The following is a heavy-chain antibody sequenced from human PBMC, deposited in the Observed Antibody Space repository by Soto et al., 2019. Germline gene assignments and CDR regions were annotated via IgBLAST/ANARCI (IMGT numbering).Heavy chain of an antibody. J-gene: IGHJ6*02. D-gene: IGHD3-22*01. CDR1: GGTFSSYA. CDR3: ARDRFHYYDSSGYYNWNGMDV. CDR2: IIPIFGTA. V-gene: IGHV1-69*01. Sequence: QVQLVQSGAEVKKPGSSVKVSCKASGGTFSSYAISWVRQAPGQGLEWMGGIIPIFGTANYAQKFQGRVTIPADESTSTAYRELRGLRSEDTAVYYCARDRFHYYDSSGYYNWNGMDVWGQGTTVTVSS.